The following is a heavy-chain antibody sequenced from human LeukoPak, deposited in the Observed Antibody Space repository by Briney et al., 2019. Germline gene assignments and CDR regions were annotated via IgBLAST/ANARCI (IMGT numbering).Heavy chain of an antibody. CDR2: IYYSGTT. Sequence: SETLSLTCTVSGGSISNSTYYWGWVRQPSGKGLEWVGSIYYSGTTYYSPAPRSRVTISVDAAKNQFSLKLTSVTAADAAVYFCARSATLRPNFDYWGQGTLVTVSS. CDR3: ARSATLRPNFDY. V-gene: IGHV4-39*07. J-gene: IGHJ4*02. D-gene: IGHD2-15*01. CDR1: GGSISNSTYY.